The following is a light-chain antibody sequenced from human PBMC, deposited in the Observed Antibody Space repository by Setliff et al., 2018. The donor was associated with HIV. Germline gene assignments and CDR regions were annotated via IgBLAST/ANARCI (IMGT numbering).Light chain of an antibody. V-gene: IGLV2-11*01. CDR1: SSDVGGYNY. J-gene: IGLJ1*01. CDR3: CSHADDWP. CDR2: DVS. Sequence: QSALTQPRSVSGSPGQSVTISCTGTSSDVGGYNYVSWYQQHPGKAPKLMIYDVSKRPSGVPDRFSGSKSGNTASLTISGLQAEDEADYYCCSHADDWPFGTGT.